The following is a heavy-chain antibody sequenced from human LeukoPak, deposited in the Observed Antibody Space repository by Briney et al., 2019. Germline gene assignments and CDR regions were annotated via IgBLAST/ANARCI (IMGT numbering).Heavy chain of an antibody. CDR3: GRDFMSMIPSAPGI. CDR1: GYTFIIHG. D-gene: IGHD3-22*01. V-gene: IGHV1-18*01. J-gene: IGHJ3*02. CDR2: TSPYNGNT. Sequence: GASVKVSCKATGYTFIIHGISWVRQAPGQGLEWMGWTSPYNGNTNYAQYLQGRVTMTTDTSTSTVYMELRSLTSDDTAVYYCGRDFMSMIPSAPGIWGQGTKVTVSS.